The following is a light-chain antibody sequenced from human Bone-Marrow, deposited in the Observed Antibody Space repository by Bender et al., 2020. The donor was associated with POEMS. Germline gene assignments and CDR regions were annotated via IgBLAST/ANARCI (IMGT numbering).Light chain of an antibody. CDR3: TSFASGGTVF. CDR2: DVN. V-gene: IGLV2-14*03. CDR1: DADAAPYNY. Sequence: QSALTQPASVSASPGQSITISCSGVDADAAPYNYVSWFQQHPGKVPKLLIFDVNQRPAGISDRFSASRSHDTAFLTISGLQTEDEADYFCTSFASGGTVFFAAGTRVTVL. J-gene: IGLJ2*01.